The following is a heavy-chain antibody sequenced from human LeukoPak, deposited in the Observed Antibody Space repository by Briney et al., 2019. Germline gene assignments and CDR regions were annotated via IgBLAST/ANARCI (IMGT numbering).Heavy chain of an antibody. J-gene: IGHJ3*02. D-gene: IGHD6-19*01. CDR3: ARGIAVAPGDTFDI. CDR2: INTYNGYT. CDR1: GHTFTSYG. V-gene: IGHV1-18*01. Sequence: ASMKVSCKASGHTFTSYGISWVRQAPGQGLERMGWINTYNGYTNYAQNLQGRVTMTTDTSTSTAYMDLRSLRSDDTAVYYCARGIAVAPGDTFDIWGQGTMVTVSS.